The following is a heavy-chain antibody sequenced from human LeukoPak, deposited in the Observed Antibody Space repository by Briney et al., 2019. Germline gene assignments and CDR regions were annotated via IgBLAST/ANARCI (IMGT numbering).Heavy chain of an antibody. CDR1: GRSIIGYH. V-gene: IGHV4-34*01. CDR2: INHSGSA. Sequence: SETLSLTCGLFGRSIIGYHWNWFRQSPGKGLEWIGEINHSGSANYNPSFKSRVTISLDTSKNQFSLELRSVTAADTAVYYCARDPTTVVSVPYYFDDWGQGTLVTVSS. J-gene: IGHJ4*02. CDR3: ARDPTTVVSVPYYFDD. D-gene: IGHD4-11*01.